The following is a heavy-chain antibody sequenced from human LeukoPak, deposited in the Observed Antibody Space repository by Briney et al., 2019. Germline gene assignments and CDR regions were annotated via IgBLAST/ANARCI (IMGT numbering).Heavy chain of an antibody. CDR2: IIPIFGTA. CDR1: GGTFSSYA. D-gene: IGHD2-2*01. Sequence: GSSVKVSCKASGGTFSSYAISWVRQAPGQGLEWMGGIIPIFGTANYAQKFQGRVTITADESTSTAYMELSSLRSEDTVVYYCARIVPICSSTSCYDVWGKGTTVTVSS. CDR3: ARIVPICSSTSCYDV. V-gene: IGHV1-69*01. J-gene: IGHJ6*04.